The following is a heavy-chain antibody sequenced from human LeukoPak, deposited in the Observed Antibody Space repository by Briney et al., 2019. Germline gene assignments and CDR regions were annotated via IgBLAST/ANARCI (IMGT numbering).Heavy chain of an antibody. D-gene: IGHD3-10*01. V-gene: IGHV3-7*01. Sequence: GGSLRLSCAASGFIFSSHWMSWVRQAPGKGLEWVASIKEDGSEKSYMDSVKGRFIISRDDSKTTMYLQMNGLRVDDTALYYCARGPDPVVRGPRRSFDLWGQGTMVTVSS. CDR3: ARGPDPVVRGPRRSFDL. CDR1: GFIFSSHW. J-gene: IGHJ3*01. CDR2: IKEDGSEK.